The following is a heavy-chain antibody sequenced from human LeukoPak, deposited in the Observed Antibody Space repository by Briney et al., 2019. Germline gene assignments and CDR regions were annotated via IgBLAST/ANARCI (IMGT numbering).Heavy chain of an antibody. CDR1: GGSFSGYY. D-gene: IGHD3-10*01. CDR3: ARKGYGSGTYPLGMDV. CDR2: INHSGST. J-gene: IGHJ6*02. Sequence: RSSETLSLTCAVYGGSFSGYYWSWIRQPPGKGLEWIGEINHSGSTNYNPSLERQVNPSLKSRVTISADTSGNEFSLKLSSVTAADTAVYYCARKGYGSGTYPLGMDVWGQGTTVTVSS. V-gene: IGHV4-34*01.